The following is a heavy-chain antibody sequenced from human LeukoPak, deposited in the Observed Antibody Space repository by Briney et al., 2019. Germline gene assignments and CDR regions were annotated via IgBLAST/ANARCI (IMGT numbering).Heavy chain of an antibody. V-gene: IGHV4-4*02. CDR1: GGSISSSNW. Sequence: SETLSLTCAVSGGSISSSNWWSWVRQPPGKGLEWIGEIYHSGSTNYNPSLKSRVTISVDKSKNQFSLKLSSVTAADTAVYYCATGRGIAAAGDDYWGQGTLVTVSS. CDR2: IYHSGST. CDR3: ATGRGIAAAGDDY. D-gene: IGHD6-13*01. J-gene: IGHJ4*02.